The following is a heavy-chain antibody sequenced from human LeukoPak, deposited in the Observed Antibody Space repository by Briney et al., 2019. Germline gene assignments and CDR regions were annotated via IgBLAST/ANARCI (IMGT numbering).Heavy chain of an antibody. CDR2: ISGRDDST. V-gene: IGHV3-23*01. Sequence: GGSLRLSCAASGFTFSSYSMNWVRQAPGKGLEWVSAISGRDDSTFYADSVKGQFTISRDNSKSTVYLQMNSLRADDTAVYYCAKERQTGDYFTSDFWGQGTLVTVSS. J-gene: IGHJ4*02. CDR1: GFTFSSYS. D-gene: IGHD4-17*01. CDR3: AKERQTGDYFTSDF.